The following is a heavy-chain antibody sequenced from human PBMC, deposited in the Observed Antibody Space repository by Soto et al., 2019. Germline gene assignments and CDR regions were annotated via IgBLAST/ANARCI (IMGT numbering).Heavy chain of an antibody. D-gene: IGHD2-2*01. CDR1: GITFSSYG. J-gene: IGHJ6*02. V-gene: IGHV3-30*18. CDR3: AKAEGCSSTSCYRDYYGMDV. Sequence: VQLLESGGDLVQPGGSLRLSCVASGITFSSYGMHWVRQAPGKGLEWVAVISYDGSNKYYADSVKGRFTISRDNSKNTLYLQMNSLRAEDTAVYYCAKAEGCSSTSCYRDYYGMDVWGQGTTVTVSS. CDR2: ISYDGSNK.